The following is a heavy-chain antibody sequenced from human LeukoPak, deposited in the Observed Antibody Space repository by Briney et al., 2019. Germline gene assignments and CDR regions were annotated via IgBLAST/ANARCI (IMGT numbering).Heavy chain of an antibody. V-gene: IGHV4-61*02. CDR3: ASTISRGGAFDI. CDR2: IYSTGST. CDR1: GGSISRGFYY. J-gene: IGHJ3*02. D-gene: IGHD2-2*01. Sequence: PSQTLSLTCTVSGGSISRGFYYGSWIRQPAGKGLEWIGRIYSTGSTNYNPSLKSRVTISVDTSKNQFSLNLSPVTAADTAVYYCASTISRGGAFDIWGQGTVVTVSS.